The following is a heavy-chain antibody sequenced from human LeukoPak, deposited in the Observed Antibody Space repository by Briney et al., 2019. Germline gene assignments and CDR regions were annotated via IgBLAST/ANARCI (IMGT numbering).Heavy chain of an antibody. D-gene: IGHD1-14*01. CDR2: IYSHGST. CDR3: ARSGLANPGS. CDR1: GLTAISNN. V-gene: IGHV3-53*01. J-gene: IGHJ5*02. Sequence: GGSLRPSCPASGLTAISNNMSWSRKAQGKGLEWVSVIYSHGSTYYADSVKGRFTISRDNSKNTLYLQMNSLRAEDTAVYYCARSGLANPGSWGQGTLVTVSS.